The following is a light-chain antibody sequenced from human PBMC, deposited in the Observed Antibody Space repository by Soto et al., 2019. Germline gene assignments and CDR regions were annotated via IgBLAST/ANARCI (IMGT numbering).Light chain of an antibody. CDR2: KAS. V-gene: IGKV1-5*03. Sequence: SASVGDQVNITCRASQSIGNWLAWYQHKPGKAPKLLIYKASSLESGVPSRFSGSGSGTEFTLTISSLQPDDFATYYCQQYNGTFGQGTRLEN. CDR1: QSIGNW. CDR3: QQYNGT. J-gene: IGKJ5*01.